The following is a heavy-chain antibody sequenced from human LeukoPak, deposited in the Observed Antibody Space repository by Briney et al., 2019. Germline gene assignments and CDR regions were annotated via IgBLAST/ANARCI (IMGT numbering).Heavy chain of an antibody. CDR3: ARAIDCSSTSCYYYGMDV. J-gene: IGHJ6*02. CDR1: GGSLSGYY. D-gene: IGHD2-2*01. CDR2: INHSGST. V-gene: IGHV4-34*01. Sequence: SETLSLTCAVYGGSLSGYYWSWIRQPPGKGLEWIGEINHSGSTNYNPSLKSRVTISVDTSKNQFSLKLSSVTAADTAVYYCARAIDCSSTSCYYYGMDVWGQGTTVTVSS.